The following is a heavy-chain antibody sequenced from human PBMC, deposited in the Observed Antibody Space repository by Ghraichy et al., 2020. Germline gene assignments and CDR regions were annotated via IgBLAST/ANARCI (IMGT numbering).Heavy chain of an antibody. CDR2: TSSSGRYI. D-gene: IGHD1-26*01. V-gene: IGHV3-21*01. J-gene: IGHJ3*02. CDR3: ARDTTVVETTSNTFNI. Sequence: GGSLRLSCAASGFIFNNYNMNWVRQAPGKGLEWVSSTSSSGRYIYYADSMKGRFTVSRDNAKNSLYLQMNSLRAEDTAVYFCARDTTVVETTSNTFNIWGQGTMVTVSS. CDR1: GFIFNNYN.